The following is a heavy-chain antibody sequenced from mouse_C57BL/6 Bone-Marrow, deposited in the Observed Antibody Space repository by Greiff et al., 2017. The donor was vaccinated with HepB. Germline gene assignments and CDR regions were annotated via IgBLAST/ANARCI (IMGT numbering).Heavy chain of an antibody. Sequence: EVHLVESGGGLVQPGGSLKLSCAASGFTFSDYYMYWVRQTPEKRLEWVAYISNGGGSTYYPDTVKGRFTISRDNAKNTLYLQMSRLKSEDTAMYYCARHHYGNYVRFAYWGQGTLVTVSA. V-gene: IGHV5-12*01. CDR1: GFTFSDYY. CDR3: ARHHYGNYVRFAY. J-gene: IGHJ3*01. CDR2: ISNGGGST. D-gene: IGHD2-1*01.